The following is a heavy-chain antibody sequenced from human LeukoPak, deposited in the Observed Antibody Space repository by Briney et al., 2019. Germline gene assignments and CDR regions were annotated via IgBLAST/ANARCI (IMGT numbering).Heavy chain of an antibody. Sequence: SSVKVSCKASGGTFSSYAISWVRQAPGQGREWRGGIIPIFGTANYAQKFQGRVTITADESTSTAYMELSSLRSEDTAVYYCARDDSGRRYAFDIWGQGTMVTVSS. J-gene: IGHJ3*02. CDR2: IIPIFGTA. D-gene: IGHD1-26*01. V-gene: IGHV1-69*01. CDR1: GGTFSSYA. CDR3: ARDDSGRRYAFDI.